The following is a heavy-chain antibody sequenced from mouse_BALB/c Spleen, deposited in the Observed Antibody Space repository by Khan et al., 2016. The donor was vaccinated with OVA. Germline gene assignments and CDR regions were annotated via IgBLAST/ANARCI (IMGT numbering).Heavy chain of an antibody. CDR1: GYTFTSYY. J-gene: IGHJ3*01. Sequence: QIQLVQSGAELVKPGASVRLSCKASGYTFTSYYLYWVKQRPGQGLEWIGDINPSNGGTNFNEKFKTKATLTVDKSSSTAYMELSSLTSEAFAVYYCTRSEYGSFGYWGQGTRVTVSA. D-gene: IGHD2-10*02. CDR3: TRSEYGSFGY. V-gene: IGHV1S81*02. CDR2: INPSNGGT.